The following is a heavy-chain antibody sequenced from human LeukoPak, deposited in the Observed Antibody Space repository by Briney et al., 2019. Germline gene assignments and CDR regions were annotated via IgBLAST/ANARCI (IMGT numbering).Heavy chain of an antibody. CDR2: ISGSGGST. CDR1: GFTFSSYA. Sequence: GGSLRLSCAASGFTFSSYAMSWVRQAPGKGLEWVPAISGSGGSTYYADSVKGRFTISRDNSKNTLYLQMNSLRAEDTAVYYCAKPPFGSSSWYYFDYWGQGTLVTVSS. D-gene: IGHD6-13*01. J-gene: IGHJ4*02. CDR3: AKPPFGSSSWYYFDY. V-gene: IGHV3-23*01.